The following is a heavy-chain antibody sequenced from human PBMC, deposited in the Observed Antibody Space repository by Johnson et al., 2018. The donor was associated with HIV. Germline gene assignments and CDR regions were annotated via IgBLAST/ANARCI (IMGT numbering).Heavy chain of an antibody. CDR2: ISSSGSTI. J-gene: IGHJ3*02. V-gene: IGHV3-11*04. Sequence: QVQLVESGGGLVKPGGSLRLSCAASGFTFSDYYMSWIRQAPGKGLEWVSYISSSGSTIYYADSVKGRFTISRDNSKNTLYLQMSSLRAEDTAVYYCAKCRGLGARGAFDIWGQGTMVTVSS. D-gene: IGHD5-12*01. CDR1: GFTFSDYY. CDR3: AKCRGLGARGAFDI.